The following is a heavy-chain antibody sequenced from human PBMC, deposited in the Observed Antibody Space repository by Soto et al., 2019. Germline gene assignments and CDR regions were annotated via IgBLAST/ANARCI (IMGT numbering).Heavy chain of an antibody. CDR2: ISGGGDAA. Sequence: EVQVLESGGGLVQPGGSLRLSCAGSGFTFINYAMTWVRQAPGKGLEWVSSISGGGDAAFFPDSVRGRFTISRDNSRNTVTLQMNSLGVDDTAVYYCARKILGSTSRPNYWYFDVWGRGTLVTVSS. CDR3: ARKILGSTSRPNYWYFDV. V-gene: IGHV3-23*01. J-gene: IGHJ2*01. CDR1: GFTFINYA. D-gene: IGHD2-2*01.